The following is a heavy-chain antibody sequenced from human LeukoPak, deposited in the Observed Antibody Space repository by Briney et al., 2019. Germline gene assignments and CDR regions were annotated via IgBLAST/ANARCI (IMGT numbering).Heavy chain of an antibody. CDR3: ARADGPDDAFDI. D-gene: IGHD4-17*01. J-gene: IGHJ3*02. CDR1: GYTFTSYD. V-gene: IGHV1-8*03. CDR2: MNPNSGNT. Sequence: ASVKVSCKASGYTFTSYDINWVRQSSGQGLEWMGWMNPNSGNTGYAQKFQGRVTITRNTSISTAYMELSSLRSEDTAVYYCARADGPDDAFDIWGQGTMVTVSS.